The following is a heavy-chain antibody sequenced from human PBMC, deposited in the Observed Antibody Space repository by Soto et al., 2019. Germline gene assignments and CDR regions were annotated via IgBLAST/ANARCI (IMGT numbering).Heavy chain of an antibody. CDR1: GYTFTSYA. CDR3: ARDMVRGVSRSSSWYWAAALDY. D-gene: IGHD3-10*01. J-gene: IGHJ4*02. Sequence: QVQLVQSGAEVKQPGASVKVSCKASGYTFTSYAMHWVRQAPGQRLEWMGWINAGNGNTKYSQKFQGRVTITRDTSASTAYMELSSLRSEDTAVYYCARDMVRGVSRSSSWYWAAALDYWGQGTLVTVSS. CDR2: INAGNGNT. V-gene: IGHV1-3*01.